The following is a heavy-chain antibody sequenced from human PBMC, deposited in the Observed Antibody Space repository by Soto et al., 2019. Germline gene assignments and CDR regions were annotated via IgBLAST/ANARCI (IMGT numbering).Heavy chain of an antibody. V-gene: IGHV1-2*04. CDR3: ARARDSYYYYGMDV. CDR2: INPNSGGT. Sequence: QVQLVQSGAEVKKPGASVKVSCKASGYTFTGYYMHWVRQAPGQGLEWMGWINPNSGGTNYAQTFQGWVTMTRDTSISTAYMELSRLRSDDTAVYYCARARDSYYYYGMDVWGQGTTVTVSS. CDR1: GYTFTGYY. J-gene: IGHJ6*02.